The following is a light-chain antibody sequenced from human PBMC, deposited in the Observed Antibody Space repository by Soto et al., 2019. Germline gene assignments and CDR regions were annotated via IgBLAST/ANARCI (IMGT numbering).Light chain of an antibody. Sequence: DIVMTQSPLSLPVTPGEPAPISCRSSQSLLHSNGYTYLDWYLQKPGQSPQLLIYWGSNRASGVPDRFSGSGSGTDFTLKISRVEAEDVGVYYCMQHSHWPHTFGQGTKVDIK. CDR1: QSLLHSNGYTY. CDR3: MQHSHWPHT. V-gene: IGKV2-28*01. CDR2: WGS. J-gene: IGKJ2*01.